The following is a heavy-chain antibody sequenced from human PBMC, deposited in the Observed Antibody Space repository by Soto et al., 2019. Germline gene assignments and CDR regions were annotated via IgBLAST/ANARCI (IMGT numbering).Heavy chain of an antibody. V-gene: IGHV4-39*01. J-gene: IGHJ6*02. CDR2: IYYSGST. CDR3: ARHVGSGGYDGDYYYYGMDV. CDR1: GGSISSSSYY. Sequence: QLQLQESGPGLVKPSETLSLTCTVSGGSISSSSYYWGWIRQPPGKGLEWIGSIYYSGSTYYNPSLKSRVTISIHTSKNQFSLKLSSVTAADTAVYYCARHVGSGGYDGDYYYYGMDVWGQGTTVTVSS. D-gene: IGHD6-19*01.